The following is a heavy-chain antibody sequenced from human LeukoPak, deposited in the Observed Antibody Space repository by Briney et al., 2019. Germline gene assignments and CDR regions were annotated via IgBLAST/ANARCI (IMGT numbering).Heavy chain of an antibody. J-gene: IGHJ4*02. D-gene: IGHD3-10*01. CDR3: ARDLDYYGSGSYAFDF. V-gene: IGHV3-11*01. CDR2: ISSSGSTI. Sequence: GGSLRLSCAASGFKFSDYYMSWIRQAPGKGLKGVSYISSSGSTIYYADSVKGRFTISRDNAKNSLYLQMKSLRAEDTAVYYCARDLDYYGSGSYAFDFWGQGTLVTVSS. CDR1: GFKFSDYY.